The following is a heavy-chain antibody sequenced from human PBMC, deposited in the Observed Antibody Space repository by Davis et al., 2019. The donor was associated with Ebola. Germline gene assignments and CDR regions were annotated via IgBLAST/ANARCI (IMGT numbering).Heavy chain of an antibody. V-gene: IGHV4-34*01. D-gene: IGHD5-18*01. CDR2: INHSGST. J-gene: IGHJ3*02. CDR3: AGYSYGQGAFDI. CDR1: GGSFSGYY. Sequence: SETLSLTCAVYGGSFSGYYWSWIRRPPGKGLEWIGEINHSGSTNYNPSLKSRVTISVDTSKNQFSLKLSSVTAADTAVYYCAGYSYGQGAFDIWGQGTMVTVSS.